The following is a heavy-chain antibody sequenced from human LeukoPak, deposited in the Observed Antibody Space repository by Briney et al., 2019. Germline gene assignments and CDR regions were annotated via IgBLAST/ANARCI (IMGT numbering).Heavy chain of an antibody. V-gene: IGHV3-21*04. Sequence: GGSLRLSCAASGFTFSSYSMNWVRQAPGKGLEWVSSISSSSSYIYYADSVKGRFTISRDNAKNSLYLQMNSLRSDDTAVYYCARATFYDTLTGQVAPAAEYFQHWGQGTLVTVSS. CDR1: GFTFSSYS. J-gene: IGHJ1*01. CDR2: ISSSSSYI. D-gene: IGHD3-9*01. CDR3: ARATFYDTLTGQVAPAAEYFQH.